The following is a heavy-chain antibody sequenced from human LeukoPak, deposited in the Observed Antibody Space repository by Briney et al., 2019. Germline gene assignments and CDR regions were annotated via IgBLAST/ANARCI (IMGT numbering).Heavy chain of an antibody. Sequence: SETLSLTCAVYGGSFSGYYWSWIRQPPGKGLEWVGEINHRGVTNYSPPLKSRVTISMDTSKNQFSLKLNSVTAADTAAYYCARINAASSGWPGEHYYIMDVWGQGTPVTVSS. CDR3: ARINAASSGWPGEHYYIMDV. J-gene: IGHJ6*02. CDR1: GGSFSGYY. D-gene: IGHD6-19*01. V-gene: IGHV4-34*01. CDR2: INHRGVT.